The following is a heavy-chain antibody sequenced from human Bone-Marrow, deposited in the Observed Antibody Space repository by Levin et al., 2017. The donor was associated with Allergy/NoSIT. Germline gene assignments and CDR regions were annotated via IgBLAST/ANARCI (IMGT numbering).Heavy chain of an antibody. D-gene: IGHD1-26*01. Sequence: GGSLRLSCAASGFTFSGSAMHWVRQASGKGLEWVGRIRSKANSYATAYAASVKGRFTISRDDSKNTAYLQMNSLKTEDTAVYYCTRLTHSGSYGGTDYWGQGTLVTVSS. J-gene: IGHJ4*02. CDR2: IRSKANSYAT. CDR3: TRLTHSGSYGGTDY. V-gene: IGHV3-73*01. CDR1: GFTFSGSA.